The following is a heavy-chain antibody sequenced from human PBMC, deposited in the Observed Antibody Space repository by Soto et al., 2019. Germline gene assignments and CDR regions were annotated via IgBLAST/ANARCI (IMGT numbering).Heavy chain of an antibody. Sequence: GGSLRLSCAASGFTFDDYTMHWVRQAPGKGLEWVSLISWDGGSTYYADSVKGRFTISRDNSKNSLYLQMNSLRTEDTALYYCAKDMSSSARTFWSGRYYYYGMDVWGQGTTVTVSS. CDR3: AKDMSSSARTFWSGRYYYYGMDV. V-gene: IGHV3-43*01. J-gene: IGHJ6*02. CDR1: GFTFDDYT. CDR2: ISWDGGST. D-gene: IGHD3-3*01.